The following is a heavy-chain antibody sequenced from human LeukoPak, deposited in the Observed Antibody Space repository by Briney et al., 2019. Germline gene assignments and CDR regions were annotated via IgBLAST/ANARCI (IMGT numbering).Heavy chain of an antibody. CDR2: INHSGST. D-gene: IGHD3-3*01. J-gene: IGHJ6*02. CDR3: ARGMHYDFWSGPTPSMDV. Sequence: PSETLSLTCAVYGGSFSGYYWSWIRQPPGKGLEWIGEINHSGSTNYNPSLKSRVTISVDTSKNQFSLKLSSVTAADTAVYYCARGMHYDFWSGPTPSMDVWGQGTRSPSP. V-gene: IGHV4-34*01. CDR1: GGSFSGYY.